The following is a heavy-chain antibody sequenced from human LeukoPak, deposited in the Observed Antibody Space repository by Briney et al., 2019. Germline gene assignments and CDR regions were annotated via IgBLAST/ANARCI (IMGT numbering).Heavy chain of an antibody. CDR1: GSRFTTYW. V-gene: IGHV5-51*01. CDR2: IYPGDSDT. D-gene: IGHD1-1*01. CDR3: ARLEGFYNWNF. J-gene: IGHJ4*02. Sequence: GGSLKTSFKGSGSRFTTYWIGWVRQMPGKGLEWVGIIYPGDSDTRYSPSFQGQVTISADKSISTAYLQWSSLKASDTAMYYCARLEGFYNWNFRGQGTLVTVSS.